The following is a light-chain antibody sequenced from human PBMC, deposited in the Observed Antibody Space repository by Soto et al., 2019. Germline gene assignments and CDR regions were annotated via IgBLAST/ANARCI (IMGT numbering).Light chain of an antibody. V-gene: IGKV3-11*01. CDR3: QQRSKWPPIT. CDR1: QTINSY. Sequence: EIVLAQSPSTLSLSPGESATLFCRASQTINSYLAWYQQKPGQAPRLLIYDASNRASGIPARFSGSGSGTDFTLTISGLEPEDFAIYYCQQRSKWPPITFGQGTRLEIK. J-gene: IGKJ5*01. CDR2: DAS.